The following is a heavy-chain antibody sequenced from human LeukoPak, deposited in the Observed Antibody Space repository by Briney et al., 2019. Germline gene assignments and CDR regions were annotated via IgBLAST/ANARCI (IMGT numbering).Heavy chain of an antibody. Sequence: GGSLRLSCAASGFAFEDSGMHWVRQAPGKGLEWVAGTTWNGGTIGYADSVKGRFTISRDNAKNSLYLQMNSLRAEDTAVYYCARENGGTPDYWGQGTLVTVSS. CDR2: TTWNGGTI. J-gene: IGHJ4*02. CDR3: ARENGGTPDY. CDR1: GFAFEDSG. V-gene: IGHV3-9*01. D-gene: IGHD4-23*01.